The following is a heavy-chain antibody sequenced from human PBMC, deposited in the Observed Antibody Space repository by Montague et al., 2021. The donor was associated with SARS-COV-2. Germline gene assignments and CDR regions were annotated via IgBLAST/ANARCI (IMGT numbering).Heavy chain of an antibody. V-gene: IGHV2-70*11. CDR2: IDWDDDK. J-gene: IGHJ6*02. CDR3: ARRTYDILTGYDYGMDV. CDR1: GFSLSTSGMC. Sequence: PALVKPTQTLTLTCTFSGFSLSTSGMCVSWIRQPPGKALEWLARIDWDDDKYYSTSLKTRLTISKDTSKNQVVLTMTNIAPVDTATYYCARRTYDILTGYDYGMDVWGQGTTVTGSS. D-gene: IGHD3-9*01.